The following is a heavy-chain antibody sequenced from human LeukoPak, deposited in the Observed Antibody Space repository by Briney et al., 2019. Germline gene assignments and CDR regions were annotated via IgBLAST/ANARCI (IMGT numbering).Heavy chain of an antibody. Sequence: GGSLRLSCVASGFIFSDHAFHWVRQSPDKGLEWVALIGSDGTKKYYVDSVQGRFTVSRENSKNTLFLQMNTVRADDTAVYFCARQMTSTRLFDSWGQGTLDTVSS. J-gene: IGHJ4*02. D-gene: IGHD5/OR15-5a*01. V-gene: IGHV3-30*04. CDR1: GFIFSDHA. CDR2: IGSDGTKK. CDR3: ARQMTSTRLFDS.